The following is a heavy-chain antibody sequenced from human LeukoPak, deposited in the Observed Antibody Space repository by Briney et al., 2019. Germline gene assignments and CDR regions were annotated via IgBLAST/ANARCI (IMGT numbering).Heavy chain of an antibody. J-gene: IGHJ4*02. CDR1: GYTFTSYY. Sequence: ASVKVSCKASGYTFTSYYMHRVRQAPGQGLERMGIINPSGGSTSYAQKFQGRVTMTRDMSTSTVYMELSSLRSEDTAVYYCAREDSSGYIQSARDYWGQGTLVTVSS. CDR2: INPSGGST. D-gene: IGHD3-22*01. V-gene: IGHV1-46*01. CDR3: AREDSSGYIQSARDY.